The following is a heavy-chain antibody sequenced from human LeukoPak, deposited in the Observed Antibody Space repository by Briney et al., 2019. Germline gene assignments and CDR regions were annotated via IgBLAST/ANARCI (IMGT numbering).Heavy chain of an antibody. D-gene: IGHD3-10*01. CDR3: AILYYYGSGSYYTLDY. Sequence: WASVKVSCKASGYTFTSYGISWVRQAPGQGLEWMGWISAYNGNTNYAQKLQGRVTMTTDTSTSTAYMELSRLRSDDTAVYYCAILYYYGSGSYYTLDYWGQGTLVTVSS. V-gene: IGHV1-18*01. CDR1: GYTFTSYG. CDR2: ISAYNGNT. J-gene: IGHJ4*02.